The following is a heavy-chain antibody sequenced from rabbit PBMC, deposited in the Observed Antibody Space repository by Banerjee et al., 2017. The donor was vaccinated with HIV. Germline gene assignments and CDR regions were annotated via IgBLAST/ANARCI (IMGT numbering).Heavy chain of an antibody. CDR2: IYAGSSGST. CDR3: ARDPYAGGPEYNL. Sequence: QSLEESGGDLVKPGASLTLTCKASGFDLSSYYYMCWVRQAPGKGLEWIGCIYAGSSGSTYYASWAKGRFTISKTSSTAVTLQMTSLAAADTATYFCARDPYAGGPEYNLWGQGTLVTVS. CDR1: GFDLSSYYY. D-gene: IGHD4-2*01. J-gene: IGHJ3*01. V-gene: IGHV1S40*01.